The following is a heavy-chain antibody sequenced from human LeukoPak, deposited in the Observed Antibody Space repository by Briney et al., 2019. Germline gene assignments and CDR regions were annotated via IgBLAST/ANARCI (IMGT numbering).Heavy chain of an antibody. D-gene: IGHD1-26*01. CDR2: ISAYNGNT. V-gene: IGHV1-18*01. Sequence: GASVKVSCKASGYTFTSYGISWVRQAPGQGLEWMGWISAYNGNTNYAQKLQGRVTMTTDTSTSTAYMELRSLRSDDTAVYYCARERSHDYYYYYMDVWGKGTTVTISS. J-gene: IGHJ6*03. CDR1: GYTFTSYG. CDR3: ARERSHDYYYYYMDV.